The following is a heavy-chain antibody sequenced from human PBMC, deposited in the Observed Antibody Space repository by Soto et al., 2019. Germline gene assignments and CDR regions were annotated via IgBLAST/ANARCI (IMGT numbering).Heavy chain of an antibody. V-gene: IGHV3-23*01. CDR3: AKRRGAGGHFDY. CDR2: VGIGGST. Sequence: GGSLRLSCAASGFTFSSYAMGWVRQGRGKGLEWVAVVGIGGSTHYADSVRGRFTISRDNSKNTLSLQMNSLTAEDTAVYFCAKRRGAGGHFDYWGQGALVTVS. CDR1: GFTFSSYA. J-gene: IGHJ4*02. D-gene: IGHD2-15*01.